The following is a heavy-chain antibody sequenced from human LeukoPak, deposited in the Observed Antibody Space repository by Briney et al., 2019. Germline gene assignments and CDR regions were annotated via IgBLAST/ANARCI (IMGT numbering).Heavy chain of an antibody. CDR1: GGFISSYY. CDR3: ARGGPIYYGSGSPYYYYGMDV. D-gene: IGHD3-10*01. J-gene: IGHJ6*02. CDR2: IYYSGST. Sequence: PSETLSLTCTVSGGFISSYYWSWIRQPPGKGLEWIGDIYYSGSTNYNPSLKSRVTISVDTSKNQFSLKLSSVTAADTAVYYCARGGPIYYGSGSPYYYYGMDVWGQGTTVTVSS. V-gene: IGHV4-59*01.